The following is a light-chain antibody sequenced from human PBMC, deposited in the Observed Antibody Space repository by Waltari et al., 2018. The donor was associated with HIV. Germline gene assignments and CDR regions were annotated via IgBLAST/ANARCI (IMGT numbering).Light chain of an antibody. V-gene: IGKV1-6*01. J-gene: IGKJ1*01. CDR2: AAS. Sequence: AIQMTQSPSPLSASVGDRVTMTCRASQGIRNDLAWYQQKLGKAPKLLIYAASSLQSGVPLRFSGSGGGTDFTLTISSLQPEEFATYYCLQDHNYPRTFGQGTKVEI. CDR1: QGIRND. CDR3: LQDHNYPRT.